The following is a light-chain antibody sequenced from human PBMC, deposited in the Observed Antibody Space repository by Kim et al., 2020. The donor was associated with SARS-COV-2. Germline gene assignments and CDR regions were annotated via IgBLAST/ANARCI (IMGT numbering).Light chain of an antibody. CDR3: QAWDSTHVV. CDR2: QDS. CDR1: KLGDKY. J-gene: IGLJ2*01. Sequence: SYELTQPTSVSVSPGQTASITCSGDKLGDKYACWYQQKPGQSPVLVIYQDSKRPSGIPERFSGSNSGNTATLTISGTQAMDEADYYCQAWDSTHVVFGGG. V-gene: IGLV3-1*01.